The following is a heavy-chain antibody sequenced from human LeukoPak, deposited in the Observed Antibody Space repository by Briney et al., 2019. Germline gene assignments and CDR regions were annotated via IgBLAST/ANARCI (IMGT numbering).Heavy chain of an antibody. V-gene: IGHV4-4*07. J-gene: IGHJ4*02. Sequence: TSETLSLTCTVPGGSISSYYWSWIRQPAGKGLEWIRRIYTSGSTNYNPSLKSRLTMSVDTSKNQFSLKLNSVTAADTAVYYCARGLVGSGLTYYFDYWGQGTLVTVSS. CDR1: GGSISSYY. CDR2: IYTSGST. D-gene: IGHD6-19*01. CDR3: ARGLVGSGLTYYFDY.